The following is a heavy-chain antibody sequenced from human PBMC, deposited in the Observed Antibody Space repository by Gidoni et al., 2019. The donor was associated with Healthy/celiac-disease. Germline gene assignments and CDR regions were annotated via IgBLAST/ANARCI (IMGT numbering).Heavy chain of an antibody. CDR3: ARGFYAHGAYYFDY. V-gene: IGHV3-33*01. Sequence: QVQLVESGGGVVQPGRSLRRPCAASGFTFSSYGMHWVRQAPGKGLEWVAVIWYDGSNKYYADSVKGRFTISRDNSKNTLYLQMNSLRAEDTAVYYCARGFYAHGAYYFDYWGQGTLVTVSS. D-gene: IGHD4-17*01. CDR2: IWYDGSNK. J-gene: IGHJ4*02. CDR1: GFTFSSYG.